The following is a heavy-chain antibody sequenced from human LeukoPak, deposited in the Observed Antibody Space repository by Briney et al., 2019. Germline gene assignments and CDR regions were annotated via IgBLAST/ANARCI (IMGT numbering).Heavy chain of an antibody. D-gene: IGHD3-3*01. J-gene: IGHJ4*02. CDR3: AGTIFGVVIDFDY. V-gene: IGHV1-69*05. Sequence: SVKVSCKASGGTFSSYAISWVRQAPGQGLEWMGGIIPIFGTANYAQKFQGRVTITTDEPTSTAYMELSSLRSEDTAVYYCAGTIFGVVIDFDYWGQGTLVTVSS. CDR1: GGTFSSYA. CDR2: IIPIFGTA.